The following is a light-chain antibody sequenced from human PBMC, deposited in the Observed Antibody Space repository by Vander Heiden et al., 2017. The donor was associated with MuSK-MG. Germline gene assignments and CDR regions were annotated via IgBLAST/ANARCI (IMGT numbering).Light chain of an antibody. CDR3: QQYDNRPT. Sequence: DIQMTQSPSSLSASVGDRVTITCQASQDISNYLNWYQQKPGKAPKLLIYDASNLETGVPSRFSGSGSGTDFTFTISSLQPEDIATYYCQQYDNRPTFGPGTKVDIK. J-gene: IGKJ3*01. V-gene: IGKV1-33*01. CDR2: DAS. CDR1: QDISNY.